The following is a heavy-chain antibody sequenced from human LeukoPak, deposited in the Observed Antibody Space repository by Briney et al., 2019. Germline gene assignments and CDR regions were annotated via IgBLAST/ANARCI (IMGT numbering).Heavy chain of an antibody. Sequence: SETLSLTCAVYGGSFSGYYWSWIRQPPGKGLEWIGEINHSGSTNYNPSLKSRVTISVDTSKNQFSLKLSSVTAADTAVYYCARSLYYEGAFDIWGQGRMVTVSS. J-gene: IGHJ3*02. CDR3: ARSLYYEGAFDI. V-gene: IGHV4-34*01. CDR1: GGSFSGYY. D-gene: IGHD3-22*01. CDR2: INHSGST.